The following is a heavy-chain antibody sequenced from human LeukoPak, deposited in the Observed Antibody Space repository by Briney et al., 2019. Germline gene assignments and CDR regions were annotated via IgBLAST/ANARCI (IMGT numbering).Heavy chain of an antibody. V-gene: IGHV4-39*07. Sequence: SETLSLTCTVSGVSISTIGYYWGWIRQPPGKGLEWIGSIYYSGITYYNPSLKSRVTISIDTSNNQFSLTLSSVTAADTAFYYCARDPKSAVAADWFDPWGQGTLVTVSS. CDR3: ARDPKSAVAADWFDP. J-gene: IGHJ5*01. D-gene: IGHD6-19*01. CDR1: GVSISTIGYY. CDR2: IYYSGIT.